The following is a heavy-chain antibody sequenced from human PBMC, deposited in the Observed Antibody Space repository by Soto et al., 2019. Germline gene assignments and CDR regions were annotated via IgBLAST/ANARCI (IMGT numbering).Heavy chain of an antibody. D-gene: IGHD6-19*01. J-gene: IGHJ4*02. Sequence: GGSLRLSCAASGFTFGDYAMHWVRQAPGKGLEWVSGISWNSGSIDYADSVKGRFTISRDNAKNSLYLQMNSLRAEDTALYYCAKDVSSGWTRFDYWGQGTLVTVS. CDR1: GFTFGDYA. CDR3: AKDVSSGWTRFDY. V-gene: IGHV3-9*01. CDR2: ISWNSGSI.